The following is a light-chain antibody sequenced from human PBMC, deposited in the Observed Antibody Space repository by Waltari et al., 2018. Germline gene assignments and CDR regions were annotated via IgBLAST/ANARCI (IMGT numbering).Light chain of an antibody. Sequence: EIVLTQSPATLSLSPVERATLSCRASQGVSSYLAWYQQKPGQAPRLPIYDASNRATGTPARFSGSRSGTDFTFTISCLEPADSAVYYCQKRSNWPRTFGQGTKLEL. V-gene: IGKV3-11*01. CDR1: QGVSSY. CDR3: QKRSNWPRT. J-gene: IGKJ2*01. CDR2: DAS.